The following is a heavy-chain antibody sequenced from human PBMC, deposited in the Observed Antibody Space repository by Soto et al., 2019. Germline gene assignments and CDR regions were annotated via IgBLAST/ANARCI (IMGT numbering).Heavy chain of an antibody. CDR1: GGSTRGDNY. Sequence: LYLTCNVSGGSTRGDNYCRWILQPPGKGLEWIGHIYYSGNTDYNPSLKSRLAISIDTSKNQFSLKLSSVTAAETAVYFCAREGGESSDGLYYFDSWGQGSLVTVSS. J-gene: IGHJ4*02. V-gene: IGHV4-30-4*01. CDR2: IYYSGNT. D-gene: IGHD3-16*01. CDR3: AREGGESSDGLYYFDS.